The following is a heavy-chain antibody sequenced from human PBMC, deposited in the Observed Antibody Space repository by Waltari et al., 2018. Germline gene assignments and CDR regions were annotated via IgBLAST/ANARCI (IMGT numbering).Heavy chain of an antibody. CDR2: IYYSGST. V-gene: IGHV4-30-4*01. J-gene: IGHJ5*02. Sequence: LEWIGYIYYSGSTYYNPSLKSRVTISVDTSKNQFSRKRSSVTAADTAVYYCARALYDFWSGYHLGRGFLTWFDPWGQGTLVTVSS. CDR3: ARALYDFWSGYHLGRGFLTWFDP. D-gene: IGHD3-3*01.